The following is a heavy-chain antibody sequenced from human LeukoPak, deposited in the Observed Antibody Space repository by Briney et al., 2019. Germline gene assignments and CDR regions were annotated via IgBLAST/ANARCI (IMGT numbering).Heavy chain of an antibody. CDR3: ARDRPTYYYDRSGHYDAFDI. CDR2: ISGTDGRT. CDR1: GFTLRNSA. V-gene: IGHV3-23*01. J-gene: IGHJ3*02. Sequence: PGGSLRLSCAASGFTLRNSAMSWVRQAPGEGLEWVSVISGTDGRTYYADSVKGRFTISRDNSKNTLFLQMNSLGGEDTAVYYCARDRPTYYYDRSGHYDAFDIWGHGTMVTVSS. D-gene: IGHD3-22*01.